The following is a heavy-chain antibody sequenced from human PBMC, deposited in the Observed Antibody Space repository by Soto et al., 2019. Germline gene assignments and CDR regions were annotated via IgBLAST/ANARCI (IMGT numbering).Heavy chain of an antibody. D-gene: IGHD3-10*01. CDR3: AKEYQWFGELFNAFDI. Sequence: GGSLRLSCAASGFTFSDYLMTWVRQAPGKGLEWVATIKQDGNEKYYVDSVKGRFTISRDNAKNTLYLQLNALRAEDTAVYYCAKEYQWFGELFNAFDIWGQGTMVTVSS. CDR2: IKQDGNEK. J-gene: IGHJ3*02. CDR1: GFTFSDYL. V-gene: IGHV3-7*01.